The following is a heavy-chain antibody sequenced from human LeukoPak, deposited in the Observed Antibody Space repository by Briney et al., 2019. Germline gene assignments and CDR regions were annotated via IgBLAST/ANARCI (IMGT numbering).Heavy chain of an antibody. V-gene: IGHV3-23*01. J-gene: IGHJ6*02. CDR3: AKDLIAAAGPLVLNYYYYYGMDV. CDR1: GFTFSSYA. D-gene: IGHD6-13*01. Sequence: PGGSLRLSCAASGFTFSSYAMSWVRQAPGKGLEWVSGINWNGGSTGYADSVKGRFTISRDNSKNTLYLQMNSLRAEDTAVYYCAKDLIAAAGPLVLNYYYYYGMDVWGQWTTVTISS. CDR2: INWNGGST.